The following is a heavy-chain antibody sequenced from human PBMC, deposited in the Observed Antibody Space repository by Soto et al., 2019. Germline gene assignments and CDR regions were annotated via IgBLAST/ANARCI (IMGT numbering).Heavy chain of an antibody. D-gene: IGHD4-17*01. CDR2: ISDYNGKT. V-gene: IGHV1-18*01. CDR3: ARGHYGDYGPNDRQKVDWFDP. Sequence: GASVEVSCKASGYTLPRYGIRWVGQAPGQGPEWMGLISDYNGKTNYAQKPQGRVTMTTDTTTNTAYMELRRLGSDDRGVYYCARGHYGDYGPNDRQKVDWFDPWGQGTLVTVSS. J-gene: IGHJ5*02. CDR1: GYTLPRYG.